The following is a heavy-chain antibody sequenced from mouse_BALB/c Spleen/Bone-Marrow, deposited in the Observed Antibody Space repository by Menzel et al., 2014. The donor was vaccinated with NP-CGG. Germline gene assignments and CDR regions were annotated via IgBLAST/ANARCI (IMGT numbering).Heavy chain of an antibody. CDR1: GYTFTGYW. CDR3: AREDYGYGAMDY. CDR2: IDTSDSYT. Sequence: QVQLQQSGAELVMPGASVKMSCKASGYTFTGYWMHWVKQRPGQGLEWIGAIDTSDSYTSYNQKFKGKATLTVDESSSTAYMQLSSLTSEDSAVYYCAREDYGYGAMDYWGQGTSVTVSS. V-gene: IGHV1-69*01. D-gene: IGHD2-2*01. J-gene: IGHJ4*01.